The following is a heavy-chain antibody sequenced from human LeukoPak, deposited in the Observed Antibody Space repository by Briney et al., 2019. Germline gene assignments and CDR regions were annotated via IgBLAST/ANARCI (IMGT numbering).Heavy chain of an antibody. V-gene: IGHV3-30*02. CDR2: IRYDGSNK. Sequence: GGSLRLSCAASGFTFSSYGMHWVRQAPGKGLEWVAFIRYDGSNKYYADSVKGRFTISRDNSKNTLYLQMNSLRAEDTAVYYCAKAYMVRGVKGNYFDYWGQGTLVTVSS. CDR3: AKAYMVRGVKGNYFDY. CDR1: GFTFSSYG. J-gene: IGHJ4*02. D-gene: IGHD3-10*01.